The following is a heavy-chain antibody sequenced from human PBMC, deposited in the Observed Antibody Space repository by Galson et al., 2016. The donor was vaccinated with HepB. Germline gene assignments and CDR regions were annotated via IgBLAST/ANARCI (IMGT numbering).Heavy chain of an antibody. CDR1: GFTFSNFA. J-gene: IGHJ5*02. D-gene: IGHD4-23*01. Sequence: SLRLSCAASGFTFSNFATMWVRQAPGKGLEWVSTLADDTAATYYADSVKGRFTVSGDNSKSTMYLQMNSLRAEDTAVYYCAKGAGPGKVDWFDPWGQGTLVTVSS. CDR2: LADDTAAT. CDR3: AKGAGPGKVDWFDP. V-gene: IGHV3-23*01.